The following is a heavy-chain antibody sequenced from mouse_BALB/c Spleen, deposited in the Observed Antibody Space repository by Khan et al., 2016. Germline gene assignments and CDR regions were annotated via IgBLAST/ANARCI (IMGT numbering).Heavy chain of an antibody. Sequence: EVELVESGGGLVKPGGSLKLSCAASGFTLSDYYMYWVRQTPEKRLEWVATISDGGSYTYYPDSVKGRFTISRDNAKNNLYLQMSSLKSEDTAMYYCAREGLLRGFAYWGQGTLVTVSA. V-gene: IGHV5-4*02. CDR2: ISDGGSYT. CDR3: AREGLLRGFAY. D-gene: IGHD1-1*01. CDR1: GFTLSDYY. J-gene: IGHJ3*01.